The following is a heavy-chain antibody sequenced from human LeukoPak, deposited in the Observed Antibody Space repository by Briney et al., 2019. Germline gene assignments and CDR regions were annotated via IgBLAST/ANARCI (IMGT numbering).Heavy chain of an antibody. Sequence: ASVKVSCKASGYTFTSVSISWVRQAPGQGLEWMGWISAYNGNTIYAQKVKGRVTMTTDTSTSTAYMELRSLKSDDTAVYYCARASYCSGGSCYSDYWGPGTLVTVSS. V-gene: IGHV1-18*01. J-gene: IGHJ4*02. CDR1: GYTFTSVS. CDR3: ARASYCSGGSCYSDY. D-gene: IGHD2-15*01. CDR2: ISAYNGNT.